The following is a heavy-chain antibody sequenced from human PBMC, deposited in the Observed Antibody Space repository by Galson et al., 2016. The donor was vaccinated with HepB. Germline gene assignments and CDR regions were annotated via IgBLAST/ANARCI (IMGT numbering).Heavy chain of an antibody. Sequence: ETLSLTCTVSGGSISSSSYYWGWIRQPPGKGLEWIGSIYYSGSTYYNPSLKSRVTISVDTSKNQFSLKLSSVTAADTAVYYCARHGRIAAAEHFDYWGQGTLVTVSS. D-gene: IGHD6-13*01. CDR1: GGSISSSSYY. V-gene: IGHV4-39*01. CDR2: IYYSGST. CDR3: ARHGRIAAAEHFDY. J-gene: IGHJ4*02.